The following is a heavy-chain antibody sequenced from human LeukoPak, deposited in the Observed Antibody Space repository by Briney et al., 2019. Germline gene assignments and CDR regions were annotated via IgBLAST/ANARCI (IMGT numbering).Heavy chain of an antibody. CDR2: ISGSGGST. D-gene: IGHD6-19*01. CDR3: AKDNGYSSILTHFDY. V-gene: IGHV3-23*01. CDR1: GFTFSSYA. J-gene: IGHJ4*02. Sequence: GGSLRLSCAASGFTFSSYAMSWVRQAPGKGLEWVSAISGSGGSTYYADSVKGRFTTSRDNSKNTLYLQMNSLRAEDTAVYYCAKDNGYSSILTHFDYWGQGTLVTVSS.